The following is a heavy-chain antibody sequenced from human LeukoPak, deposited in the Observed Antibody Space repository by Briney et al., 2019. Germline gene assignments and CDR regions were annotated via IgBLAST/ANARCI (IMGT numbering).Heavy chain of an antibody. CDR1: GFTFSSYS. J-gene: IGHJ4*02. CDR2: IYSGGTT. V-gene: IGHV3-66*02. CDR3: ARELH. D-gene: IGHD1-26*01. Sequence: GGSLRLSCAASGFTFSSYSMNWVRQAPGKGLEWVSVIYSGGTTYYADSVKGRFTISRDNSKNTLYLQMNSLGAEDTAVYYCARELHLGQGTLVTVSS.